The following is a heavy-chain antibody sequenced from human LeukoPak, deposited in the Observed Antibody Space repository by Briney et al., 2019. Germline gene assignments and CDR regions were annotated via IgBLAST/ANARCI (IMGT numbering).Heavy chain of an antibody. CDR3: ARGGRWDSSGTFDY. Sequence: SETLSLTCTVSGGSISSYYWSWIRQPPGKGLEWIGFIYYSGSTNYNPSLKSRVTISVDTSKNQFSLKLSSVTAADTAVYYCARGGRWDSSGTFDYWGQGTLVTVSS. J-gene: IGHJ4*02. CDR2: IYYSGST. CDR1: GGSISSYY. D-gene: IGHD3-22*01. V-gene: IGHV4-59*01.